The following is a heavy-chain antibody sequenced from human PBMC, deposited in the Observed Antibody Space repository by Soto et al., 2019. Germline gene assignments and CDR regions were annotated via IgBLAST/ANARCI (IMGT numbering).Heavy chain of an antibody. Sequence: GESLKISCKGSGYIFASYWIGWVRQMPGKGLEWMGIIYPGDSDTRYSPSFQGQVTISADKSISTAYLQWSSLEASDTAMYYCARYPVQYSSPYFDYWGQGTLVTVSS. CDR1: GYIFASYW. D-gene: IGHD6-13*01. CDR2: IYPGDSDT. CDR3: ARYPVQYSSPYFDY. J-gene: IGHJ4*02. V-gene: IGHV5-51*01.